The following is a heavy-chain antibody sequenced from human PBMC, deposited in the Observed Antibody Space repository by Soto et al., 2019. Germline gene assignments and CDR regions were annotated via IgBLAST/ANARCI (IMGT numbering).Heavy chain of an antibody. V-gene: IGHV4-31*03. Sequence: SETLSLTCTVSGGSISSGGYYWSWIRQHPGKGLEWIGYIYYSGSTYYNPSLKSRVTISVDTSKNQFSLKLSSVTAADTAVYYCARRGDSGYDYGWFDPWGQGTLVTVSS. CDR2: IYYSGST. D-gene: IGHD5-12*01. J-gene: IGHJ5*02. CDR1: GGSISSGGYY. CDR3: ARRGDSGYDYGWFDP.